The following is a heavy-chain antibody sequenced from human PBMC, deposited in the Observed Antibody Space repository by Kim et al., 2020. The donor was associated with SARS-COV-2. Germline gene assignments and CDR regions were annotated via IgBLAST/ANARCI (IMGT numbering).Heavy chain of an antibody. CDR1: GFTFSSYG. CDR3: ARDSYYYDSSGYYYSPWYYYGMDV. D-gene: IGHD3-22*01. CDR2: IWYDGSNK. J-gene: IGHJ6*02. V-gene: IGHV3-33*08. Sequence: GGSLRLSCAASGFTFSSYGMHWVHQAPGKGLEWVAVIWYDGSNKYYADSVKGRFTISRDNSKNTLYLQMNSLRAEDTAVYYCARDSYYYDSSGYYYSPWYYYGMDVWGQGTTVTVSS.